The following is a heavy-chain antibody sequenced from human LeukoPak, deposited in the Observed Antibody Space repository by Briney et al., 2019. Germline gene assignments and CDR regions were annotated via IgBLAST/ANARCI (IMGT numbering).Heavy chain of an antibody. D-gene: IGHD3-9*01. CDR3: ARHPYDILTGPSFDY. J-gene: IGHJ4*02. CDR2: INRDGRST. V-gene: IGHV3-74*01. CDR1: GFTFSSDW. Sequence: GGSLRLSCAASGFTFSSDWMHWVRQAPGKGLVWVSRINRDGRSTTYADSVKGRFTISRDNAKNTLYLQMNSLRAEDTAVYYCARHPYDILTGPSFDYWGQGTLITVSS.